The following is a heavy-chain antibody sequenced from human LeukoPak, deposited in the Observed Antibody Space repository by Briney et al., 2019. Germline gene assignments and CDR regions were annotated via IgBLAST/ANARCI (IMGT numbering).Heavy chain of an antibody. CDR2: INPGHSST. Sequence: ASVKVSCKASGYTFTSYYMHWVRQAPGQGLEWMGIINPGHSSTTYAQKFQGRVTMTRDTSTSTVYMELSSLRSEDTAVYYCARHQGAGEYPFDYWGQGTLVTVSS. D-gene: IGHD3-16*01. CDR1: GYTFTSYY. J-gene: IGHJ4*02. CDR3: ARHQGAGEYPFDY. V-gene: IGHV1-46*01.